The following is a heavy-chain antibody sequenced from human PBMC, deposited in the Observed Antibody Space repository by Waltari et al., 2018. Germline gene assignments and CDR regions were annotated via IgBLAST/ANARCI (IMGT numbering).Heavy chain of an antibody. CDR1: GFNFISDA. D-gene: IGHD3-22*01. V-gene: IGHV3-23*01. Sequence: EVHLLESGGGLAQPGGSLSLTCAASGFNFISDAMRWVRQAPGKGLECVSGISDGGVITKYADSVKGRFTVSRDNSKNTVFLQLNSLRAEDTAIYYCARHLYSIDYLELGYWGQGTLVTVSS. J-gene: IGHJ4*02. CDR2: ISDGGVIT. CDR3: ARHLYSIDYLELGY.